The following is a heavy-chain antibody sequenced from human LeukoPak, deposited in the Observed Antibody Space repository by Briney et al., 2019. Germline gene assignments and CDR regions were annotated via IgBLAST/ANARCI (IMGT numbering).Heavy chain of an antibody. J-gene: IGHJ6*02. D-gene: IGHD1-14*01. V-gene: IGHV4-39*02. CDR3: AKDRPGEPPYYYYYGMDV. CDR1: GGSISSSSYY. CDR2: IYYSGST. Sequence: PSETLSLTCTVSGGSISSSSYYWGWIRQPPGKGLEWIGSIYYSGSTYYNPSLKSRVTISVDTSKNQFSLKLSSVTAADTAVYYCAKDRPGEPPYYYYYGMDVWGQGTTVTVSS.